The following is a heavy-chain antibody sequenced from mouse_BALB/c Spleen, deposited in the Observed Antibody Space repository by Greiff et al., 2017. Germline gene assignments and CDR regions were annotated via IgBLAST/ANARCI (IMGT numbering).Heavy chain of an antibody. J-gene: IGHJ1*01. CDR3: ARGNYHWYFDV. V-gene: IGHV1-54*01. Sequence: VKLQESGAELVRPGTSVKVSCKASGYAFTNYLIEWVKQRPGQGLEWIGVINPGSGGTNYNEKFKGKATLTADKSSSTAYMQLSSLTSDDSAVYFCARGNYHWYFDVWGAGTTVTVSS. D-gene: IGHD2-1*01. CDR1: GYAFTNYL. CDR2: INPGSGGT.